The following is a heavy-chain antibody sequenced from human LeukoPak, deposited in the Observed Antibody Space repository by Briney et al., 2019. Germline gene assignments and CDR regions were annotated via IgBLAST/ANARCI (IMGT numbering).Heavy chain of an antibody. Sequence: PSETLSLTCAVYGGSFSGYYWSWIRQPPGKGLEWIGEINHSGSTNYNPSLKSRVTISVDTSKNQFSLKLSSVTAADTAVYYCAREPMVQPQSSSNNVFDYWGQGTLVTVSS. CDR1: GGSFSGYY. CDR2: INHSGST. J-gene: IGHJ4*02. V-gene: IGHV4-34*01. D-gene: IGHD6-6*01. CDR3: AREPMVQPQSSSNNVFDY.